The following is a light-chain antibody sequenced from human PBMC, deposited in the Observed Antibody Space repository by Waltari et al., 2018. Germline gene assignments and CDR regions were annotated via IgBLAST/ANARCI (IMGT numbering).Light chain of an antibody. CDR2: EVT. CDR1: SRYGVVYDY. Sequence: QSALTPPASVSGSPGQSITISCTGTSRYGVVYDYLSWYQQNPGKAPKLMSYEVTKRPSGVSYRFSGSKSGNTASLTISGLQAEDEADYYCCSYTTSSAWVFGGGTKLTVL. CDR3: CSYTTSSAWV. V-gene: IGLV2-14*01. J-gene: IGLJ3*02.